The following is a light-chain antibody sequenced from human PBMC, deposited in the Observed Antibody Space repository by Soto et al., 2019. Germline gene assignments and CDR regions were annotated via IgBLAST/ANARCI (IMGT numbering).Light chain of an antibody. CDR3: QQANSFPWT. CDR2: GAS. Sequence: EIVMTQSPATLSVSPGERATLACRASQSISTYLAWYQQKPGQTPRLLIYGASTRATGIPARFSGSGSGTDFTLTISSLQPEDFATYYCQQANSFPWTFGQGTKVDIK. V-gene: IGKV3-15*01. CDR1: QSISTY. J-gene: IGKJ1*01.